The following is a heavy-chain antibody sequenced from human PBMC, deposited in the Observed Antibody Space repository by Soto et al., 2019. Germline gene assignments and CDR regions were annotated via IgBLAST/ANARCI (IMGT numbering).Heavy chain of an antibody. Sequence: QVQLVQSGAEVKKPGASVKVSCKASGYTFTSYGISWVRQAPGQGLEWMGWINPNGGGTNYAQKFEGWVTMTTDTSISTAYMELSRLNFDDTAVYYCARGEQLVHFDSWGQGTLVTVSS. V-gene: IGHV1-2*04. J-gene: IGHJ4*01. CDR3: ARGEQLVHFDS. CDR1: GYTFTSYG. D-gene: IGHD6-6*01. CDR2: INPNGGGT.